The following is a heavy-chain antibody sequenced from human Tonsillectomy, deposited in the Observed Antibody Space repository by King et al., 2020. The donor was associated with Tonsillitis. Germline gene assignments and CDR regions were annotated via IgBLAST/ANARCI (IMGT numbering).Heavy chain of an antibody. Sequence: VQLVESGAEVKKPGSSVKVSCKASGGTFSSYAINWVRQAPGQGLEWMGGIIPMFGTTNDAQKFQGRVTITADESTSTAYMELSSLSSEDTAVYYCARQTGPYNWFDPWGQGTLVTVSS. CDR1: GGTFSSYA. J-gene: IGHJ5*02. CDR2: IIPMFGTT. D-gene: IGHD1-1*01. V-gene: IGHV1-69*01. CDR3: ARQTGPYNWFDP.